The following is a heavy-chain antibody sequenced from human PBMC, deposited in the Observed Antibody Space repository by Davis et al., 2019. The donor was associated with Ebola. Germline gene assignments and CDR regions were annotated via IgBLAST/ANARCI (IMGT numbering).Heavy chain of an antibody. Sequence: GESLKISCAASGFTFSSYGMHWVRQAPGKGLEWVADIWYDGSNKYYADSVKGRFTISRDNSKHTLYLRMNSLRAEDKAVYYCAIDLLPWKRYYYYDYGMDVWGQGTTVTVSS. CDR2: IWYDGSNK. V-gene: IGHV3-33*08. J-gene: IGHJ6*02. CDR3: AIDLLPWKRYYYYDYGMDV. D-gene: IGHD3-22*01. CDR1: GFTFSSYG.